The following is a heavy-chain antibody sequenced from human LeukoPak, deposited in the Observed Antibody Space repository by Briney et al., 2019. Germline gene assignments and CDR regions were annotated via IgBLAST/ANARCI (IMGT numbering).Heavy chain of an antibody. J-gene: IGHJ4*02. V-gene: IGHV4-38-2*02. CDR2: IYHSGST. Sequence: KSSETLSLTCTVSGYSISSGYYWGWIRQPPGKGLEWIGSIYHSGSTYYNPSLKSRVTISVDTSKNQFSLKLSSVTAADTAVYYCARVGGNRYYFDYWGQGTLVTVSS. D-gene: IGHD4-23*01. CDR1: GYSISSGYY. CDR3: ARVGGNRYYFDY.